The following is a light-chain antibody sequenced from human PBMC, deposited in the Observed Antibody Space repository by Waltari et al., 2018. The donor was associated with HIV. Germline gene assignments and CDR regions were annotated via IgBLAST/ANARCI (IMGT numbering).Light chain of an antibody. V-gene: IGLV2-11*01. CDR1: NNDIGLYDY. Sequence: QSALTQPRSASGSPGQSVTISCTGTNNDIGLYDYVSWYQQHPGKAPKLMISDVSRRPPGVPDRFSGSKSGNTASLTVSGLQPEDEAAYYCFSYAGTYSLLFGGGTKLTVL. CDR2: DVS. J-gene: IGLJ2*01. CDR3: FSYAGTYSLL.